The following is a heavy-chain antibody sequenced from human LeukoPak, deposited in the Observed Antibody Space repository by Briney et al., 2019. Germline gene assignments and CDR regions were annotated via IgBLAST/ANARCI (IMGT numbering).Heavy chain of an antibody. CDR2: ISSSSSYI. Sequence: GGSLRLSCAASGFTFSSYAMSWVRQAPGKGLEWVSSISSSSSYIYYADSVKGRFTISRDNAKNSLYLQMNSLRAEDTAVYYCARSDGDYVSGYYYMDVWGKGTTVTVSS. CDR3: ARSDGDYVSGYYYMDV. J-gene: IGHJ6*03. D-gene: IGHD4-17*01. V-gene: IGHV3-21*01. CDR1: GFTFSSYA.